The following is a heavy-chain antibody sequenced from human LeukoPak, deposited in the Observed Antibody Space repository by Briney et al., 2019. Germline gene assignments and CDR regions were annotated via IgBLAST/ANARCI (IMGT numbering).Heavy chain of an antibody. Sequence: PGGSLRLSCAASGFTFSSYAMHWVRQAPGKGLEWVAVISYDGSNKYYADSVKGRFIISRDNSKNTLFLQMSSLRAEDTAVYYCAKFQYLYSYGCLDSWGQGTLVAVSS. D-gene: IGHD5-18*01. CDR3: AKFQYLYSYGCLDS. CDR2: ISYDGSNK. CDR1: GFTFSSYA. J-gene: IGHJ4*02. V-gene: IGHV3-30*04.